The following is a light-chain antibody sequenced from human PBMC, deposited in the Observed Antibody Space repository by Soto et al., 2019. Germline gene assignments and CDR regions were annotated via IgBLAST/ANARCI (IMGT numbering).Light chain of an antibody. CDR3: QQRNTYPLT. J-gene: IGKJ4*02. CDR2: AAS. V-gene: IGKV1-9*01. Sequence: DIQLTQSPSFLSASVGDRVTITCRASQAIGHYLAWYQQRPGTAPNLLISAASTLQSGVPSRFSGSGSGTEFTLTISSLQPADFATYYCQQRNTYPLTFGGGTRVELK. CDR1: QAIGHY.